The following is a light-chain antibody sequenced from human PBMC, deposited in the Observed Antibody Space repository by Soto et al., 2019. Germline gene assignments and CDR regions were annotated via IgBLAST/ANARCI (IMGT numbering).Light chain of an antibody. V-gene: IGKV1-9*01. CDR2: AAS. J-gene: IGKJ1*01. CDR1: QGIRNH. CDR3: QQYGSSGT. Sequence: IQLTQSPSSLSASVGDRVTITCRASQGIRNHLAWYQQESGKAPKLLIYAASTLQSGVPSGFTGSGFGTNFTLTISSLEPEDSAVYYCQQYGSSGTFGQGTKVDIK.